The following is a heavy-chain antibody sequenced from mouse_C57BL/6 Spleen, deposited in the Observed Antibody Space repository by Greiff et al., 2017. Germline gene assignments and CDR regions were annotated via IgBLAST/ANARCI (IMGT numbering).Heavy chain of an antibody. CDR1: GYAFSSSW. V-gene: IGHV1-82*01. CDR3: ARSGLYGKAFAY. CDR2: IYPGDGDT. J-gene: IGHJ3*01. D-gene: IGHD2-1*01. Sequence: VQLQQSGPELVKPGASVKISCKASGYAFSSSWMNWVKQRPGKGLEWIGRIYPGDGDTNYNGKFKGKATLTADKSSSTVYMQHSRLTSEDSAVYFCARSGLYGKAFAYWGQGTLVTVSA.